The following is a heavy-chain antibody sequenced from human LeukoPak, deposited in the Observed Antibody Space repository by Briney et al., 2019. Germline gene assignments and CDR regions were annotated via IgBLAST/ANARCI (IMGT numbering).Heavy chain of an antibody. CDR2: IYYSGST. V-gene: IGHV4-39*01. Sequence: SETLSLTCTVSGGSISSSSYYWGWIRQPPGKGLEWIGSIYYSGSTYYNPSLKSRVTISVDTSKNQFSLKLSSVTAADTAVYYCARNTAYYDSSGYYFNWFDPWGQGTLVTVSS. CDR3: ARNTAYYDSSGYYFNWFDP. D-gene: IGHD3-22*01. J-gene: IGHJ5*02. CDR1: GGSISSSSYY.